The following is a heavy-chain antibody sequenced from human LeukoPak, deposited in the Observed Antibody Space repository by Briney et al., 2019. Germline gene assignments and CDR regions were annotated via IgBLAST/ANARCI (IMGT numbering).Heavy chain of an antibody. CDR2: INHSGST. V-gene: IGHV4-34*01. J-gene: IGHJ6*03. CDR1: GGSFSGYY. D-gene: IGHD2-21*01. CDR3: ARRGISYYYYYMDV. Sequence: SETLSLTCAVYGGSFSGYYWSWIRQPPGKGLEWIGEINHSGSTNYNPSLKSRVTIPVDTSKNQFSLKPSSVTAADTAVYYCARRGISYYYYYMDVWGKGTTVTISS.